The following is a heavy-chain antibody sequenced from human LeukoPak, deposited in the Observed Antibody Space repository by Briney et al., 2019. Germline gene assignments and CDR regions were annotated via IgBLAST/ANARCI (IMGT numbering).Heavy chain of an antibody. CDR2: IYPSDSDA. D-gene: IGHD3-22*01. Sequence: LGESLKISCKASGYTFPSYWIGWVRQMPGKGLEWMGIIYPSDSDARYSPSFQGHVTISADRSVSTAYLQWSSLEASDTAMYYCARLPYFDSSGPLQGAFDYWGQGTLVTVSS. J-gene: IGHJ4*02. V-gene: IGHV5-51*01. CDR3: ARLPYFDSSGPLQGAFDY. CDR1: GYTFPSYW.